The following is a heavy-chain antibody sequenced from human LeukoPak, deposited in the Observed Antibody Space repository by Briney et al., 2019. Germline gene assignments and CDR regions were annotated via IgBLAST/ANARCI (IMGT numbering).Heavy chain of an antibody. CDR2: IYYSGST. J-gene: IGHJ6*02. D-gene: IGHD3-10*01. CDR1: GGSISSYY. Sequence: SETLSLTCTVSGGSISSYYWSWIRQPPGKGLEWIGSIYYSGSTNYNPSLKSRVTISVDTSKNQFSLKLSSVTAADTAVYYCARVPTNYYGSGSPFLYYYGMDVWGQGTTVTVSS. CDR3: ARVPTNYYGSGSPFLYYYGMDV. V-gene: IGHV4-59*01.